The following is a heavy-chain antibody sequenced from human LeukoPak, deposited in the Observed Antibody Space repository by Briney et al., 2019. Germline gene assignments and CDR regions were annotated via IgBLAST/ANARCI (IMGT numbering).Heavy chain of an antibody. V-gene: IGHV1-24*01. CDR1: GYTLTELS. CDR3: ATDGSGWYAFDY. Sequence: ASEKVSCKVSGYTLTELSMHWVRQAPGKGLEWMGGFDPEDGETIYAQKFQGRVTMTEDTSTDTAYMELSSLRSEDTAVYYCATDGSGWYAFDYWGQGTLVTVSS. J-gene: IGHJ4*02. CDR2: FDPEDGET. D-gene: IGHD6-19*01.